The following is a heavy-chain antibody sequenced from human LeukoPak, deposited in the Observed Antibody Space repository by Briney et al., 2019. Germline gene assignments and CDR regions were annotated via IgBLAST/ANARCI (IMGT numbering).Heavy chain of an antibody. CDR1: GFTFSSYA. Sequence: PGGSLRLSCAASGFTFSSYAMSWVRQAPGKGLEWVSAISGSDGSSYYADSVKGRFTISRDNSKNTLYLQMNSLRAEDTAVYYCAKYYYGTGAYSFDYWGQGTLVTVSS. J-gene: IGHJ4*02. D-gene: IGHD3-10*01. CDR3: AKYYYGTGAYSFDY. CDR2: ISGSDGSS. V-gene: IGHV3-23*01.